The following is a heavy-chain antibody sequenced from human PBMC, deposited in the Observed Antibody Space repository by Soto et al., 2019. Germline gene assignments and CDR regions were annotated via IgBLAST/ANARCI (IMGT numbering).Heavy chain of an antibody. Sequence: GGSLRLSCAASGFTFSGYWMNWVRQAPGKGLEWVAVISYDGSNKYYADSVKGRFTISRDNSKNTLYLQMNSLRAEDTAVYYCASEPGYSYGDYFDYLGQGILVTVSS. V-gene: IGHV3-30-3*01. J-gene: IGHJ4*02. CDR2: ISYDGSNK. CDR1: GFTFSGYW. D-gene: IGHD5-18*01. CDR3: ASEPGYSYGDYFDY.